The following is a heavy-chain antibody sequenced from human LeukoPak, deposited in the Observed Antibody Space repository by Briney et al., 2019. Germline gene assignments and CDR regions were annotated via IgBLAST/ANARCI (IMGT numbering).Heavy chain of an antibody. CDR1: GFTFSSYA. CDR3: AKKGYYDSSGYSITDY. CDR2: ISGSGGST. V-gene: IGHV3-23*01. Sequence: GGSLRLSCAASGFTFSSYAMSWVRQAPGKGLEWVSAISGSGGSTYYADSVKGRFTISRDNAKNSLYLQMNSLRAEDTAVYYCAKKGYYDSSGYSITDYWGQGTLVAVSS. D-gene: IGHD3-22*01. J-gene: IGHJ4*02.